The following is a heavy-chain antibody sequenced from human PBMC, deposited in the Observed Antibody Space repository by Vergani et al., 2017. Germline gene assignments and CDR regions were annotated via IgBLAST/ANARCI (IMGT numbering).Heavy chain of an antibody. D-gene: IGHD6-25*01. Sequence: QVQLVESGGGVVQRGGSLRLSCATSGFTLSNYDMQWIRQGPGKGLEFVAFIQFDGSNQYYAESVKGRFTLSRDFSKNTLYLQMNSLGTDDTATYYCAKLFRGCGIDSWGQGTQFIVS. CDR1: GFTLSNYD. CDR3: AKLFRGCGIDS. V-gene: IGHV3-30*02. CDR2: IQFDGSNQ. J-gene: IGHJ4*02.